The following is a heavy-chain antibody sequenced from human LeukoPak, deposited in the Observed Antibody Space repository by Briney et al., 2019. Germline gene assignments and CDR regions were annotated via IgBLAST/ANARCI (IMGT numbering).Heavy chain of an antibody. V-gene: IGHV3-21*01. Sequence: GGSLRLSCAASGFTFSSYEMNWVRQAPGKGLEWVSSISSSSSYIYYADSVKGRFTISRDNAKNSLYLQMTSLRAEDTAVYYCARDIYYYQYMDVWGKGTTVTVSS. CDR2: ISSSSSYI. J-gene: IGHJ6*03. CDR1: GFTFSSYE. CDR3: ARDIYYYQYMDV.